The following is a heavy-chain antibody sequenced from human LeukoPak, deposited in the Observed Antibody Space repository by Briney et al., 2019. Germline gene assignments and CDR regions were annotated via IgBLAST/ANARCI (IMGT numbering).Heavy chain of an antibody. CDR1: GFTCSSYA. D-gene: IGHD5-24*01. CDR2: ISGSGGST. CDR3: ATSYNDAFDI. Sequence: GGYLRLSCAASGFTCSSYAMSWVRQAPGKGLEWVSAISGSGGSTYYEDSVKGRFTISSDNSKNTLYLQMNSLRAEDTAVYYCATSYNDAFDIWGQGTMVTVSS. V-gene: IGHV3-23*01. J-gene: IGHJ3*02.